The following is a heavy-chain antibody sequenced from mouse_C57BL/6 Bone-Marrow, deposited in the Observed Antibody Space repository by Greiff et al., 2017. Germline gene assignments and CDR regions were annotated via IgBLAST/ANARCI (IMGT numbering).Heavy chain of an antibody. Sequence: QVQLQQPGAELVKPGASVKLSCKASGYTFTSYWMHWVKQRPGQGLEWIGMIHPNSGSTNYNEKFKSKATLTVDKSSSTAYMQLSSLTSEDSAVYYCARWCYGSSMYYFDYWGQGTTLTVSS. CDR3: ARWCYGSSMYYFDY. V-gene: IGHV1-64*01. J-gene: IGHJ2*01. D-gene: IGHD1-1*01. CDR1: GYTFTSYW. CDR2: IHPNSGST.